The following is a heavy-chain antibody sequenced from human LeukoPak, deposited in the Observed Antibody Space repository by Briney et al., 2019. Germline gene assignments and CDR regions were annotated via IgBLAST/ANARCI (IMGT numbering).Heavy chain of an antibody. V-gene: IGHV4-34*01. CDR1: GGSFSGYY. Sequence: SETLSLTCAVYGGSFSGYYWSWIRQPPGKGLEWIGEIYHSGSTNSNPSLKSRVTISMDTSKNQFSLKLRSVTAADTAVYYCARGPRNYFDYWGQGTLVTVSS. D-gene: IGHD1-14*01. CDR3: ARGPRNYFDY. J-gene: IGHJ4*02. CDR2: IYHSGST.